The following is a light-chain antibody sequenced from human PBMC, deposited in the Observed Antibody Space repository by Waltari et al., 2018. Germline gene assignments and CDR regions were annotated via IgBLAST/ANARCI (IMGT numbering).Light chain of an antibody. CDR1: QSISTW. Sequence: DIQMTQSPSTLSASVGDRVTITCRASQSISTWLAWYQQKPGKATKPLLHKASSLLSGXPXXXSGSGXGTEFTLXISSXQPDDFATYYCQQYNNNSPLTFGPGTKVDIK. CDR2: KAS. V-gene: IGKV1-5*03. J-gene: IGKJ3*01. CDR3: QQYNNNSPLT.